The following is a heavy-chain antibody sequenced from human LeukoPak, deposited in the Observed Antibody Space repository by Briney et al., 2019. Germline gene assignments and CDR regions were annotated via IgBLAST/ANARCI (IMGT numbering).Heavy chain of an antibody. Sequence: KPSETLSLTCTVSGGSINSYYWSWIRQPPGKGLEWIGYIYYSGSSSYNPSLKSRVSLSLDTSKNQFSLKLSSVTAADTAVYFCARGISRAKTDYWGQGTLVTVSS. CDR1: GGSINSYY. CDR3: ARGISRAKTDY. V-gene: IGHV4-59*01. CDR2: IYYSGSS. J-gene: IGHJ4*02.